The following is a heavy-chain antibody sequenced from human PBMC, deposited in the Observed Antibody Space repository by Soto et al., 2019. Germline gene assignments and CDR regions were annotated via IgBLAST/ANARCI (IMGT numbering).Heavy chain of an antibody. D-gene: IGHD3-3*01. CDR2: IYSGGST. Sequence: GGSLRLSCAASGFTVSSNYMSWVRQAPGKGLEWVSVIYSGGSTYYADSVKGRFTISRHNSKNTLYLQMNSLRAEDTAVYYCARDRPDFWSGYASPSYYYYYMDVWGKGTTVTVSS. CDR1: GFTVSSNY. CDR3: ARDRPDFWSGYASPSYYYYYMDV. V-gene: IGHV3-53*04. J-gene: IGHJ6*03.